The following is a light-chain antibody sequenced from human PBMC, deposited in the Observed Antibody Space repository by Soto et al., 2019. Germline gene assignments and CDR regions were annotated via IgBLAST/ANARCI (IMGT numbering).Light chain of an antibody. J-gene: IGKJ5*01. CDR3: QQSGSSPIT. V-gene: IGKV3-20*01. CDR1: QRLSSN. Sequence: IVLTQSPVTLSVSPWERVTLSCRASQRLSSNLAWYQQRPGQAPRLLIYGASIRATGIPDRFSGSGSGTDFTLTISRLEPEDFAVYYCQQSGSSPITFGQGTRLEIK. CDR2: GAS.